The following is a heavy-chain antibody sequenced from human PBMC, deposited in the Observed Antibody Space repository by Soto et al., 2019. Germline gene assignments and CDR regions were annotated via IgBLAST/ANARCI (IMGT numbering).Heavy chain of an antibody. CDR2: IYHSGST. J-gene: IGHJ5*02. CDR3: ARYCSSTSCSANRWFDT. Sequence: TLSLTCAVAGCSISSGGYSWSWIRQPPGKGLEWIGYIYHSGSTYYNPSLKSRVTISVDRSKNQFSLKLSSVTAADTAVYYCARYCSSTSCSANRWFDTWGQGTLVTVSS. D-gene: IGHD2-2*01. CDR1: GCSISSGGYS. V-gene: IGHV4-30-2*01.